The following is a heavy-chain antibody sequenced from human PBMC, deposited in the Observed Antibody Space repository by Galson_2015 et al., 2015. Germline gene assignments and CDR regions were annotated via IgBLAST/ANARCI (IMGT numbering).Heavy chain of an antibody. CDR3: ARGFRELLYFDY. CDR2: INAGNGNT. J-gene: IGHJ4*02. Sequence: SVKVSCKASGYTFTSYAMHWVRQAPGQGLKWMEWINAGNGNTKYSQKFQGSVTITRDTSASTAYMELSSLRSEDTAVYYCARGFRELLYFDYWGQGTLVTVSS. CDR1: GYTFTSYA. V-gene: IGHV1-3*01. D-gene: IGHD3-10*01.